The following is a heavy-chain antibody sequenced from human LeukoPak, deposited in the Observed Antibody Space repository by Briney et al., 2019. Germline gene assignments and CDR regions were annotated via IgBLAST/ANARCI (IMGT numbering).Heavy chain of an antibody. J-gene: IGHJ4*02. Sequence: GGSLRLPCAASGFTFSSYWMSWVRQAPGKGLEWVANIKQDGSEKYYVDSVRGRFTISRDNAKNSLYLQMNSLRAEDTAVYYCATLSSLVDTAMVDYWGQGTLVTVSS. CDR1: GFTFSSYW. D-gene: IGHD5-18*01. CDR2: IKQDGSEK. CDR3: ATLSSLVDTAMVDY. V-gene: IGHV3-7*01.